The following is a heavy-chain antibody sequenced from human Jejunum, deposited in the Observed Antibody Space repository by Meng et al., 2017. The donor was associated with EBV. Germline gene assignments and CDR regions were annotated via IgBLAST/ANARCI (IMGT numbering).Heavy chain of an antibody. CDR2: INQVGST. CDR3: ARASSERLLDY. J-gene: IGHJ4*02. Sequence: QVQLQEPGPGLVKPSGPLSLTCAVSTDFISSYGWWSWVRQPPGKGLEWLGEINQVGSTYYNPSLKSRVTISIDTSKRQFSLRLNSMTAADTAVYYCARASSERLLDYWGQGTLVTVSS. V-gene: IGHV4-4*02. CDR1: TDFISSYGW. D-gene: IGHD1-14*01.